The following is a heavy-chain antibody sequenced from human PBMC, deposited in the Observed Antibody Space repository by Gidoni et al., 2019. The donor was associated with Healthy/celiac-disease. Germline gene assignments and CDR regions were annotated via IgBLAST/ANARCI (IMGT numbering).Heavy chain of an antibody. J-gene: IGHJ4*02. V-gene: IGHV3-30*04. D-gene: IGHD6-19*01. Sequence: VQLVESGGGVVQPGRSLILSCAAPAFTFSTFSMHWVRQAPGKGLEWVAVISHDGSVKYYADSVKGRFNISRDNSKNTVSLQMNSLRAGDTAVYYCARDVDPIVVAGTGHFDYWGQGTLVTVSS. CDR1: AFTFSTFS. CDR3: ARDVDPIVVAGTGHFDY. CDR2: ISHDGSVK.